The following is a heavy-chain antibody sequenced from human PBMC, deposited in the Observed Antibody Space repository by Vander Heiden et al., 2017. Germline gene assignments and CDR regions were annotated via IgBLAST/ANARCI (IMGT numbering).Heavy chain of an antibody. V-gene: IGHV3-72*01. D-gene: IGHD3-22*01. CDR2: IRNKAASHTT. Sequence: EVQLVESGGGLVQPGGSLRLSCVGSGFTFSDHYMAWVRQAPGKGLEWVGRIRNKAASHTTAYAASVEGRFAISRDDSKNSLYLQLNSLKTEDTAMYYCATSPSSGYNWGQGTQVTVSS. CDR3: ATSPSSGYN. J-gene: IGHJ1*01. CDR1: GFTFSDHY.